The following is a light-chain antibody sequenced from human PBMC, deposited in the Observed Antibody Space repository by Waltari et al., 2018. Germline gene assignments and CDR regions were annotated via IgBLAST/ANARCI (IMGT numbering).Light chain of an antibody. CDR3: QQYISYSRT. Sequence: DIQMTQSPSTLSASVGDRVTITCRSSQIIKTWLAWYQQKPGKAPKVLIYQASTLETGVPSRFSGSGSGTEFTLTISSLQPDDFATSYCQQYISYSRTFGQGTKVEIK. V-gene: IGKV1-5*03. CDR2: QAS. J-gene: IGKJ1*01. CDR1: QIIKTW.